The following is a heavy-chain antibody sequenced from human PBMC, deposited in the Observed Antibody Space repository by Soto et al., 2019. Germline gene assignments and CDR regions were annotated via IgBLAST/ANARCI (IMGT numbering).Heavy chain of an antibody. Sequence: EVQLVESGGGLLQPGGSLRLSCAASGFTFTDYWMHGVRQVPGKGLGWVSRINGDGSSKTYADSVKGRFTISSDNAKNTVHLKINSLRAEDMALFYCARGVGGSYGFDFWGQGTLVTVSS. J-gene: IGHJ4*02. D-gene: IGHD3-10*01. CDR1: GFTFTDYW. CDR3: ARGVGGSYGFDF. V-gene: IGHV3-74*01. CDR2: INGDGSSK.